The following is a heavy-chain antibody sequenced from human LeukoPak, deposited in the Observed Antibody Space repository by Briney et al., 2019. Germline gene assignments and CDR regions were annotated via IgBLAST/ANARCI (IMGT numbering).Heavy chain of an antibody. D-gene: IGHD1-20*01. Sequence: PGGSLRLSCAASGFIFDSYAMSWVRQAPGKGLEWVSAISGNTRNIYYADSVKGRFTISRDNSKNTLYLQMNSLRAEDTAVYYCASRDNWNQGDYWGQGTLVTVSS. J-gene: IGHJ4*02. CDR2: ISGNTRNI. V-gene: IGHV3-23*01. CDR1: GFIFDSYA. CDR3: ASRDNWNQGDY.